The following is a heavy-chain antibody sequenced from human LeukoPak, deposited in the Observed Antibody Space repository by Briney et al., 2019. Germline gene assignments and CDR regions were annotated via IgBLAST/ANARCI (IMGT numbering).Heavy chain of an antibody. J-gene: IGHJ4*02. V-gene: IGHV4-34*01. D-gene: IGHD2-15*01. CDR2: INHSGST. CDR3: ARASDGDCSGGSCFLDY. Sequence: SETLSLTCAVYGGSFSGYYWSWLRQPPGKGLEWIGEINHSGSTNYNPSLKSRVTISVDTSKNQFSLKLSSVTAADTAVYYCARASDGDCSGGSCFLDYWGQGTLVTVSS. CDR1: GGSFSGYY.